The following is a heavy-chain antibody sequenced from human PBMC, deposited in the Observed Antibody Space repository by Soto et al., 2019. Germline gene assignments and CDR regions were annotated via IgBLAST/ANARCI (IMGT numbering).Heavy chain of an antibody. CDR3: AREWSTSRDLDY. Sequence: QVQLVESGGGVVQPGRSLRLSCAASGFTFSSHSIQWVRQAPGKGLEWVAVISYDGSIKYYADSVKGRFTISRDNSKNTAYLKMNSLRAKDTAVFYCAREWSTSRDLDYWGQGTLVIVSS. D-gene: IGHD1-26*01. CDR1: GFTFSSHS. CDR2: ISYDGSIK. V-gene: IGHV3-30-3*01. J-gene: IGHJ4*02.